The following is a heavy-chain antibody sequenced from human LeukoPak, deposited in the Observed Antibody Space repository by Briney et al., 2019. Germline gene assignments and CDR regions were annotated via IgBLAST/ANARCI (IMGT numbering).Heavy chain of an antibody. CDR1: GGSISSSSYY. V-gene: IGHV4-39*01. CDR3: ARYLRVSYSSD. D-gene: IGHD6-19*01. J-gene: IGHJ3*01. CDR2: IYYSGST. Sequence: SETLSLTCTVSGGSISSSSYYWGWIRQPPGKGLEWIGSIYYSGSTYYNPSLKSRVTISVDTSKNQFSLKLSSVSAAVTGVYYCARYLRVSYSSDWGEGTMVTVSS.